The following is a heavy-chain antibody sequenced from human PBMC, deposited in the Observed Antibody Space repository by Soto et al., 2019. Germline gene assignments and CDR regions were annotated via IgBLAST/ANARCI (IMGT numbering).Heavy chain of an antibody. D-gene: IGHD6-13*01. CDR1: GFTFSSYG. CDR3: ARDSGIAAAGYHDY. V-gene: IGHV3-33*01. J-gene: IGHJ4*02. Sequence: GSLRLSCAASGFTFSSYGMHWVRQAPGKGLEWVAVIWYDGSNKYYADSVKGRFTISRDNSKNTLYLQMNSLRAEDTAVYYCARDSGIAAAGYHDYWGQGTLVTVSS. CDR2: IWYDGSNK.